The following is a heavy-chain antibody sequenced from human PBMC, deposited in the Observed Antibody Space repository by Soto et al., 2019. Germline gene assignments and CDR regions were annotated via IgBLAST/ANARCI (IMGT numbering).Heavy chain of an antibody. CDR3: ASGSSDSYPGSRIVDF. D-gene: IGHD3-10*01. CDR2: ITDSGGDS. CDR1: GITFRTRA. J-gene: IGHJ4*02. V-gene: IGHV3-23*01. Sequence: GTLRLSCIPSGITFRTRAMNWVRQAPGEGLEWVSVITDSGGDSKYADSVRGRFTISRDNSKNTLYLQMNSLRADDSAVYYCASGSSDSYPGSRIVDFWGRGT.